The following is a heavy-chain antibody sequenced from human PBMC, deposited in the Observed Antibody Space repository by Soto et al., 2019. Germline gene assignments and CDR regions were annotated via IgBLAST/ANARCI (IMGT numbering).Heavy chain of an antibody. Sequence: PWGSLRLSCAASGFTFSSYGMHWVRQAPGKGLEWVAVISYDGSNKYYADSVKGRFTISRDNSKNTLYLQMNSLRAEDTAVYYCATSYGSGSHYYYYYGMDVWGQGTTVTVSS. V-gene: IGHV3-30*03. CDR1: GFTFSSYG. J-gene: IGHJ6*02. CDR2: ISYDGSNK. D-gene: IGHD3-10*01. CDR3: ATSYGSGSHYYYYYGMDV.